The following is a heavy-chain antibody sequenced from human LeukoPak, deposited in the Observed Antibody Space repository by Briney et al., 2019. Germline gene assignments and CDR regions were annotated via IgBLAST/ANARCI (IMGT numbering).Heavy chain of an antibody. V-gene: IGHV4-34*01. Sequence: SETLSLTCAVYGGSFSGYYWSWIRQPPGKGLEWIGEINHSGSTNYNPSLKSRVTISVDTSKNQFSLKLSSVTAADTAVYYCARGGNGSPYYWGQGTLVTVSS. CDR2: INHSGST. J-gene: IGHJ4*02. CDR1: GGSFSGYY. D-gene: IGHD4-23*01. CDR3: ARGGNGSPYY.